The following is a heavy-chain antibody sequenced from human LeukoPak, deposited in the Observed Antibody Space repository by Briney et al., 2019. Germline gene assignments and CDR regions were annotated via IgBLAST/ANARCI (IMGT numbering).Heavy chain of an antibody. Sequence: GGSLRLSCAASGFTFSSYAMHWVRQAPGKGLEWVAVISYDGSNKYYADSVKGRFTISRDNSKNSLYLQMNSLRAEDTALYYCAKDSTRGSSWDFDYWGQGTLVTVSS. CDR3: AKDSTRGSSWDFDY. CDR2: ISYDGSNK. J-gene: IGHJ4*02. CDR1: GFTFSSYA. V-gene: IGHV3-30*04. D-gene: IGHD6-6*01.